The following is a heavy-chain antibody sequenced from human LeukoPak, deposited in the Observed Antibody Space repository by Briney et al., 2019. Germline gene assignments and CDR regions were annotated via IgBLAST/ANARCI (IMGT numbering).Heavy chain of an antibody. V-gene: IGHV4-4*07. Sequence: SEALSLTCSVSGGSISRYYWSWIRQPAGKGLEWIGRVYASGSTKYNPSLKSRVAMSLETSKNQFSLKLSSVTAADTAVYYCARRRGYSGYSFDYWGQGTLVTV. CDR2: VYASGST. D-gene: IGHD5-12*01. CDR3: ARRRGYSGYSFDY. J-gene: IGHJ4*02. CDR1: GGSISRYY.